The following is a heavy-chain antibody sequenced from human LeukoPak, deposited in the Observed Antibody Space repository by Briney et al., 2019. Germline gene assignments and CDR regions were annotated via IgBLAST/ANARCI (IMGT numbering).Heavy chain of an antibody. J-gene: IGHJ4*02. CDR2: ISYDGSNK. CDR3: ARAQEGYYDSSGYPDY. Sequence: GRSLRLSCAASGFTFSSYAMHWVRQVPGKGLEWVAVISYDGSNKYYADSVKGRFTISRDNSKNTLYLQMNSLRAEDTAVYYCARAQEGYYDSSGYPDYWGQGTLVTVSS. CDR1: GFTFSSYA. D-gene: IGHD3-22*01. V-gene: IGHV3-30*04.